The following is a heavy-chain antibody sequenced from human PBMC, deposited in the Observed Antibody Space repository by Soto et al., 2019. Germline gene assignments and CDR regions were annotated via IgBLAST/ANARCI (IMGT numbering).Heavy chain of an antibody. J-gene: IGHJ4*02. V-gene: IGHV3-23*01. Sequence: EVQLLESGGGLVQPGGSLRLSCAASGFTFSSYAMSWVRQAPGKGLEWVSAISGSGGSTYYADSVKGRFTISRDNSKNTQYPQMNSLRAEDKAVDYCAKPGLLWFGELLRYFDYWGQGTLVTVSS. D-gene: IGHD3-10*01. CDR1: GFTFSSYA. CDR2: ISGSGGST. CDR3: AKPGLLWFGELLRYFDY.